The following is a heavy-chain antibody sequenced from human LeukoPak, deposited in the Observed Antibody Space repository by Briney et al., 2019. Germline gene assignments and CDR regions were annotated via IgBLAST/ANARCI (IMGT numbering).Heavy chain of an antibody. CDR2: ISYDGSNK. Sequence: GGSLRLSCAASGFTFSSYGMHWVRQAPGKGLEWVAVISYDGSNKYYADSVKGRFTISRDNSKNTLYLQMNSLRAEDTAVYYCARGGKYSGSSFDYWGQGTLVTVSS. CDR1: GFTFSSYG. D-gene: IGHD1-26*01. CDR3: ARGGKYSGSSFDY. J-gene: IGHJ4*02. V-gene: IGHV3-30*03.